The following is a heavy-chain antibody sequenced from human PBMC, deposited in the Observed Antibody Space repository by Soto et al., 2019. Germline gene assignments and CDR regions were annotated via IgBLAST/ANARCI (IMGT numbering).Heavy chain of an antibody. V-gene: IGHV4-4*07. CDR2: IYTSGST. D-gene: IGHD3-3*01. Sequence: PSETLSLTCTVSGGSISSYYWSWIRQPAGKGLEWIGRIYTSGSTNYNPSLKSRVTMSVDTSKNQFSLKLSSVTAADTAVYYCARGRPTRSGFWSGYFSPPYYYGMDVWGQGTTVTVSS. J-gene: IGHJ6*02. CDR1: GGSISSYY. CDR3: ARGRPTRSGFWSGYFSPPYYYGMDV.